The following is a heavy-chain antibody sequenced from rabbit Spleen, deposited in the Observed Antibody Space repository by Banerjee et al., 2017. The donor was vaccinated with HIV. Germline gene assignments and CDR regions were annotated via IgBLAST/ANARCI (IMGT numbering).Heavy chain of an antibody. CDR1: GFSFSSND. CDR2: IYNGDGST. V-gene: IGHV1S47*01. Sequence: QEQLVESGGGLVQPEGSLTLTCKASGFSFSSNDYMCWVRQAPGKGPEWIACIYNGDGSTYYASWVNGRFSSSKTSSTTVTLQMTSLTAADTATYFCARSAYTGSAGYVLPYYFDLWGPGTLVTVS. D-gene: IGHD1-1*01. CDR3: ARSAYTGSAGYVLPYYFDL. J-gene: IGHJ4*01.